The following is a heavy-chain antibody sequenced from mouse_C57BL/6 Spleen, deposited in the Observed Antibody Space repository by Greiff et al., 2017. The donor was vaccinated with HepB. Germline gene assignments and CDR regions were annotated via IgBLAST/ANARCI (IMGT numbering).Heavy chain of an antibody. V-gene: IGHV2-9*01. CDR1: GFSLTSYG. CDR3: AIYYSKGLYYAMDY. CDR2: IWGGGST. Sequence: VMLVESGPGLVAPSQSLSITCTVSGFSLTSYGVDWVRQPPGKGLEWLGAIWGGGSTNYNSALMSRLNISKDNSKSQVFLKMNSLRTDDTAMYYCAIYYSKGLYYAMDYWGQGTSVTVSS. J-gene: IGHJ4*01. D-gene: IGHD2-5*01.